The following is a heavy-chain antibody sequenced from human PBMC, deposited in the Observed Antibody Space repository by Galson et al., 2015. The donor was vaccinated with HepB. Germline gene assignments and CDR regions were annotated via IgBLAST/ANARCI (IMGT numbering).Heavy chain of an antibody. D-gene: IGHD2-15*01. Sequence: SLRLSCAASGFVFRDLGMHWVRQTPGKGLEWVAVIWYDDGSKKLYADAVKDRFTISRDNSKNTLYVQMNSLSAEDAAVYYCAKRRRGGGSSILRYFYGMDVWGQGSTVTVSS. J-gene: IGHJ6*02. CDR1: GFVFRDLG. V-gene: IGHV3-33*06. CDR2: IWYDDGSKK. CDR3: AKRRRGGGSSILRYFYGMDV.